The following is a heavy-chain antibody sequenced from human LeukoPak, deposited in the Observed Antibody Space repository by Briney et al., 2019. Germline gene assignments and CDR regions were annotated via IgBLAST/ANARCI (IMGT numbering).Heavy chain of an antibody. CDR1: GFTFSSYW. CDR2: MKEDGSEI. J-gene: IGHJ6*02. Sequence: GGSLRLSCAGSGFTFSSYWMTWVRQAPGKGLEWVAYMKEDGSEIYYLDSVKGRFTIYRDNAKNSLYLQMNSLRAEDTAVYFCARGWSSLDVWGQGTTVTVSS. V-gene: IGHV3-7*01. CDR3: ARGWSSLDV. D-gene: IGHD5/OR15-5a*01.